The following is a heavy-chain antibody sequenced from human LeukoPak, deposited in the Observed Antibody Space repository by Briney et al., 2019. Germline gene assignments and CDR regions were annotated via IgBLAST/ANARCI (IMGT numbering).Heavy chain of an antibody. J-gene: IGHJ3*02. V-gene: IGHV4-38-2*01. CDR1: GYSISSGYY. CDR2: IYHSGST. Sequence: SETLSLTCAVSGYSISSGYYWGWIRQPPGKGLEWIGSIYHSGSTYYNPSLKSRVTISVDTSKNQFSLKLSSVTAADTAVYYCARGRRFLFNAAFDIWGQGTMVTVSS. D-gene: IGHD3-3*01. CDR3: ARGRRFLFNAAFDI.